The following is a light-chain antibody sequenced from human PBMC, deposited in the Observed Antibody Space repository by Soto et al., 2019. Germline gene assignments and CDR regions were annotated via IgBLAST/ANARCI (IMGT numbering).Light chain of an antibody. CDR2: GNS. V-gene: IGLV1-40*01. CDR3: QSYDSSLSGYV. CDR1: SSNIGAGYD. J-gene: IGLJ1*01. Sequence: QSVLTQPPSVSGAPGQRVTISCTGSSSNIGAGYDVRWYQQLPGTAPKLLIYGNSNRPSGVPYRFSGSKSGTSAALAITGLQAADEAADYCQSYDSSLSGYVFGTGTKLTVL.